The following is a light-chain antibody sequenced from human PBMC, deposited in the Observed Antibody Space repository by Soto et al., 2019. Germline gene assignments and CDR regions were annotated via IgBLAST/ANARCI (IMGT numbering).Light chain of an antibody. CDR1: QIVSSY. V-gene: IGKV3-11*01. CDR2: DAS. Sequence: EIVLTQSPATLSLSPGERATLSCRASQIVSSYLAWYQQKPGQAPRLLIYDASNRATGIPARFSGSGSGTDFTLTISRLEPEDFAVYYCQQRSNWTFGQGTKVEIK. CDR3: QQRSNWT. J-gene: IGKJ1*01.